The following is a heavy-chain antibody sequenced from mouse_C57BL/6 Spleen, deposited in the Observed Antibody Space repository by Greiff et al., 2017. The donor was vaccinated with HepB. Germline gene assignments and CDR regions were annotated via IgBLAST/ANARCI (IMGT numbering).Heavy chain of an antibody. J-gene: IGHJ2*01. Sequence: QVQLQQSGAELVKPGASVKLSCKASGYTFTSYWMQWVKQRPGQGLEWIGEIDPSDSYTNYNQKFKGKATLTVDTSSSTAYMQLSSLTSEDSAVYYCARSGYYGSSVYFDYWGQGTTLTVSS. D-gene: IGHD1-1*01. CDR1: GYTFTSYW. CDR2: IDPSDSYT. CDR3: ARSGYYGSSVYFDY. V-gene: IGHV1-50*01.